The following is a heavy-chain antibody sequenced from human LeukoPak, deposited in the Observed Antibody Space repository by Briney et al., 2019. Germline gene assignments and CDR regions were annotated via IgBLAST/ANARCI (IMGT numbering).Heavy chain of an antibody. CDR1: GFTVSSNY. Sequence: GGSLRLSCAASGFTVSSNYMSWVRQAPGKGLEWVSVIYSGGSTYYADSVKGRFTISRDNSKNTLYLQMNSLRAEDTAVYYCARSRDGDNFDNYFDYWGQGTLVTVSS. CDR2: IYSGGST. V-gene: IGHV3-53*01. J-gene: IGHJ4*02. D-gene: IGHD5-24*01. CDR3: ARSRDGDNFDNYFDY.